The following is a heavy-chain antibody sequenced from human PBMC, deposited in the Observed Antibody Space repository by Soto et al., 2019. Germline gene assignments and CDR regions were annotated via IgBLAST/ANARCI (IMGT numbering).Heavy chain of an antibody. V-gene: IGHV3-23*01. CDR2: ISAGGGTT. CDR3: AKYGRDNSAWKADY. J-gene: IGHJ4*02. Sequence: VQLLESGGGLVQPGGSLRLSCVASGSTFSSFSMTWVRQAPGKGLEWVSAISAGGGTTNYADSVKDRFTISRDNSKSTLFLEMHSLRAEDTAVYYCAKYGRDNSAWKADYWGQGTLVTVSS. D-gene: IGHD6-19*01. CDR1: GSTFSSFS.